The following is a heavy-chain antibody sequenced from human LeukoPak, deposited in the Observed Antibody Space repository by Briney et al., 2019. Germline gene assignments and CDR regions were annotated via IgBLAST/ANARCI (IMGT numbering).Heavy chain of an antibody. D-gene: IGHD2-15*01. V-gene: IGHV3-48*03. Sequence: GGSLRLSCAASGFTFSTYEMNWVRQAPGKGLEWVSYITSSGSTIYYADSVKGRFTISRDNAKNSLYLQMNSLRAEDTAVYYCVRGEAVTASLPDFYYYYMDVWGKGTTVTISS. CDR2: ITSSGSTI. CDR1: GFTFSTYE. CDR3: VRGEAVTASLPDFYYYYMDV. J-gene: IGHJ6*03.